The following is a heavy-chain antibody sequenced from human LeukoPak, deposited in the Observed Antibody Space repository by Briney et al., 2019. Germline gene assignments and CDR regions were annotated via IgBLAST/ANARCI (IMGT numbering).Heavy chain of an antibody. V-gene: IGHV4-34*01. D-gene: IGHD3-3*01. CDR1: GGSFSGHY. J-gene: IGHJ5*02. Sequence: SETLSLTCAVYGGSFSGHYWTWIRQPPGKGLEWIGEIDHSGNTNYNPSLKSRVTVSLDTSKDQFSLKLSSVTAADTAVYYCARDGVGGNWFDPWGQGTLVTVSS. CDR2: IDHSGNT. CDR3: ARDGVGGNWFDP.